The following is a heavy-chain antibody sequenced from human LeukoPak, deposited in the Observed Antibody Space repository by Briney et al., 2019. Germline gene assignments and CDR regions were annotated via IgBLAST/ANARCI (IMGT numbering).Heavy chain of an antibody. CDR3: AREPSGESVTN. V-gene: IGHV4-59*01. Sequence: SETLSLTCTVSGGSISSYYWSWIRQPPGKGLEWIGYIYYSGSTNYNPSLKSRATISVDTSKNQFSLKLSSVTAADTAVYYCAREPSGESVTNWGQGTLVTVSS. J-gene: IGHJ4*02. CDR1: GGSISSYY. D-gene: IGHD4-17*01. CDR2: IYYSGST.